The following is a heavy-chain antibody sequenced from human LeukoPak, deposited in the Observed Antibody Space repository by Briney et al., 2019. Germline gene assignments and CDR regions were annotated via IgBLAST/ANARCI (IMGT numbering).Heavy chain of an antibody. CDR1: GFTFSSFW. Sequence: GGSLRLSCAASGFTFSSFWTHWVRQVPGKGLVWVSRINSDGFSTSYADSVKGRFTISRDNAKNTLYLQMNSLRAEDTAVYYCARGTSGGYFDYWGQGTLVTVSS. J-gene: IGHJ4*02. D-gene: IGHD1-26*01. CDR3: ARGTSGGYFDY. V-gene: IGHV3-74*01. CDR2: INSDGFST.